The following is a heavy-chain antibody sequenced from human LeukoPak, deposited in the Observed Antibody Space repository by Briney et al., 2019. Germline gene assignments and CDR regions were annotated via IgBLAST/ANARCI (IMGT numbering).Heavy chain of an antibody. Sequence: SQTLSLTCTVSGGSIGSGFYYWSWIRQHPGKGLEWLGYIYYSGSTYYNPSLKSRVTISVDTSKNQFSLKLSSVTAADTAVYYCARDGKGSGFVPWGQGTLVTVSS. CDR1: GGSIGSGFYY. D-gene: IGHD1-26*01. CDR2: IYYSGST. V-gene: IGHV4-31*03. CDR3: ARDGKGSGFVP. J-gene: IGHJ5*02.